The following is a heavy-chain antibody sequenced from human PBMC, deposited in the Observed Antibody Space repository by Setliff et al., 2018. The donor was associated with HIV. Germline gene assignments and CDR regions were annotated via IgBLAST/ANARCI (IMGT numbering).Heavy chain of an antibody. Sequence: SETLSLTCTVSGDSLSSDYYYWTWIRQHPEKGLEWIGYIYYSGSTLYNPSLRSRPSMSMDTSKNQFSLELSSVTAADTAVYFCARDFLRSGYFDSWGQGKLVTVSS. CDR3: ARDFLRSGYFDS. CDR2: IYYSGST. V-gene: IGHV4-31*03. D-gene: IGHD4-17*01. J-gene: IGHJ4*02. CDR1: GDSLSSDYYY.